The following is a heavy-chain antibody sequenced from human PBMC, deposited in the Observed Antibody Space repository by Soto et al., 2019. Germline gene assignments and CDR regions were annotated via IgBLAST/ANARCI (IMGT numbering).Heavy chain of an antibody. CDR2: IYHSGST. CDR1: GGSISSSNW. V-gene: IGHV4-4*02. D-gene: IGHD3-10*02. CDR3: ARDDYDRNYYYGMDV. Sequence: QVQLQESGPGLVKPSGTLSLTCAVSGGSISSSNWWSWVRQPPGQGLAWIGEIYHSGSTNYNPSLVSRVTIAVDKSKNQFSLKLSSVTAADTAVYYCARDDYDRNYYYGMDVWGQGTTVTVSS. J-gene: IGHJ6*02.